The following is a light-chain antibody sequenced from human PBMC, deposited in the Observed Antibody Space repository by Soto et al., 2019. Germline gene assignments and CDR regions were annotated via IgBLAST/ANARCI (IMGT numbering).Light chain of an antibody. Sequence: QSALTQPASVSGSPGQSITISCTGTSSDVGGYNHVSWYQQHPGKAPKLMIYEVSNRPSGVSNRFSGSKSGNTASLTISGLQAEDEADYYCSLYTSSSAYVFGTGTKLTVL. CDR2: EVS. CDR3: SLYTSSSAYV. J-gene: IGLJ1*01. V-gene: IGLV2-14*01. CDR1: SSDVGGYNH.